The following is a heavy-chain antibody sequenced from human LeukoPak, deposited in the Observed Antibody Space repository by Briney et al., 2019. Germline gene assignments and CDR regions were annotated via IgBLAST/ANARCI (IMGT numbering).Heavy chain of an antibody. CDR2: ICPDGTVT. CDR3: VRDFRSADY. V-gene: IGHV3-74*01. CDR1: GFTFSTYC. Sequence: GGSLRLSCADSGFTFSTYCMHWVRQAPGKGPMWVSRICPDGTVTNYADSVKARFIISRDNARNTVYLQMNSLRAEDTAVYYCVRDFRSADYWGQGTLVTVSS. J-gene: IGHJ4*02.